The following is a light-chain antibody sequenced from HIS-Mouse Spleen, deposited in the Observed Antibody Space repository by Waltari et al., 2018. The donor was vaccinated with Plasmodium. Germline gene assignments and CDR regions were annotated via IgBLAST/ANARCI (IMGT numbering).Light chain of an antibody. J-gene: IGKJ2*01. CDR3: QQYNSYSYT. CDR1: QSISSW. V-gene: IGKV1-5*03. CDR2: KAS. Sequence: DIKMTQFPSTLSASVGDRVTITCRASQSISSWLAWYQQKPGKAPKLLIYKASSLESGVPSRFSGSGSGTEFTLTISSLQPDDFATYYCQQYNSYSYTFGQGTKLEIK.